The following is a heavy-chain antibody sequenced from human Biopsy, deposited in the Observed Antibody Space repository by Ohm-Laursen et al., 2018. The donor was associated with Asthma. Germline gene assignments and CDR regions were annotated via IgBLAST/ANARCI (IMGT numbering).Heavy chain of an antibody. D-gene: IGHD6-13*01. CDR1: GFNFHNYG. Sequence: SLRLSCTAPGFNFHNYGMNWVRRAPGKGLEWVAQILFDGRKINYPDSVKGRFTISRDNSKNMVYLQMNSLRPEDTAVYYCAKDRVAGRSYYFDYWGQGAQVTVSS. V-gene: IGHV3-30*18. CDR3: AKDRVAGRSYYFDY. CDR2: ILFDGRKI. J-gene: IGHJ4*02.